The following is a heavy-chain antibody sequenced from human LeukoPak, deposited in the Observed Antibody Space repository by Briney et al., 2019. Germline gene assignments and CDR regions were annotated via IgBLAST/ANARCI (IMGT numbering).Heavy chain of an antibody. D-gene: IGHD3-10*01. Sequence: GGSLRLSCAVSGFTVSTNYMSWVRQAPGKGLEWVSVIYSGGSTYYADSVKGRFTISRDNSKNTLYLQMNSLSAEDTAVYYCTRPGYYGSSRGEDYWGQGTLVTVSS. J-gene: IGHJ4*02. CDR3: TRPGYYGSSRGEDY. CDR2: IYSGGST. V-gene: IGHV3-66*04. CDR1: GFTVSTNY.